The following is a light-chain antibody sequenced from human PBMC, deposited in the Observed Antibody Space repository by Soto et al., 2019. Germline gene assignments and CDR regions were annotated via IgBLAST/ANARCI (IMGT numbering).Light chain of an antibody. CDR2: AAS. Sequence: DIQMTQSPSSLSASVGDRVTITCRASQGISNYLAWYQQKPGKVPKLLIYAASTLQSGVPSRFSGSGSGTDFTLTVSSMQPEAVATYYCQKYNNAPDKLGQGTKVDLK. V-gene: IGKV1-27*01. J-gene: IGKJ1*01. CDR3: QKYNNAPDK. CDR1: QGISNY.